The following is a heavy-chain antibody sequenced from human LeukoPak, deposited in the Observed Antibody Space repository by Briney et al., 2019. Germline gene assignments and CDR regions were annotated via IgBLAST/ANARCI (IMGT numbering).Heavy chain of an antibody. CDR1: GFKFQNYA. CDR2: DSWNNEPL. J-gene: IGHJ4*02. Sequence: PGRSLRLSCTASGFKFQNYAIHWVPQAPGKGLEWVSGDSWNNEPLDYADSVKGRFTISRDNAKNSVYLQMNSLKDEDTALYYCARDSGSSGWFYFDSWGQGTLVTVSS. D-gene: IGHD6-19*01. CDR3: ARDSGSSGWFYFDS. V-gene: IGHV3-9*01.